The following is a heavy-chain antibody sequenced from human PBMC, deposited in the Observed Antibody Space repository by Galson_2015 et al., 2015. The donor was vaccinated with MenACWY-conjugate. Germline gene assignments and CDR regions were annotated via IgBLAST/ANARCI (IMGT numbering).Heavy chain of an antibody. D-gene: IGHD3-16*01. CDR3: ARSYVPGSDRKNYYMDH. Sequence: SLRLSCAASGFTFSTYWMHWVRQAPGKGLVWVSRVNSDGSGTGYADSVKGRFTISRDNAKNMLFLQMNSLKVEDTAVYYCARSYVPGSDRKNYYMDHWGRGTLVTVSS. CDR1: GFTFSTYW. V-gene: IGHV3-74*01. CDR2: VNSDGSGT. J-gene: IGHJ4*02.